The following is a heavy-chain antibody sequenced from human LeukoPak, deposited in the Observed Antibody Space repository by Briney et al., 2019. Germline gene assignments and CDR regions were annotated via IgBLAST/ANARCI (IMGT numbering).Heavy chain of an antibody. J-gene: IGHJ4*02. CDR2: IYYSGST. V-gene: IGHV4-39*01. Sequence: PSETLSLTCTVSGGSISSSSYYWGWIRQPPGKRLEWIGSIYYSGSTYYNPSLKSRVTISVDTSKNQFSLKLSSVTAADTAVYYCARPNYPDLVFDYWGQGTLVTVSS. CDR1: GGSISSSSYY. CDR3: ARPNYPDLVFDY. D-gene: IGHD4/OR15-4a*01.